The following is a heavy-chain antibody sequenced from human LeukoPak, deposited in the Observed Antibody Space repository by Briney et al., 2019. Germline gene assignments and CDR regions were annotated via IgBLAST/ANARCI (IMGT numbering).Heavy chain of an antibody. CDR1: GFIFSDSS. CDR2: MEKELNGYAT. V-gene: IGHV3-73*01. J-gene: IGHJ3*02. D-gene: IGHD3-22*01. CDR3: TTRRDSSRAFDI. Sequence: PGGSLRLSCAASGFIFSDSSIHWVRQASGKGLEWIGLMEKELNGYATAYAASVRGRFTISRDDSKNTLYLHMNSLKTEDTAVYYCTTRRDSSRAFDIWGQGTMVTVSS.